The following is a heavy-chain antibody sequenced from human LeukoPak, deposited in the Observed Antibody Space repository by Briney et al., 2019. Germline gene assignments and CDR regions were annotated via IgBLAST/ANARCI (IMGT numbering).Heavy chain of an antibody. CDR1: GFTFSSYW. D-gene: IGHD6-19*01. CDR2: IKQDGSEK. CDR3: ARDSSGWYYYYDMDV. J-gene: IGHJ6*02. V-gene: IGHV3-7*01. Sequence: GGSLRLSCAASGFTFSSYWMSWVRQAPGKGLEWVANIKQDGSEKYYVDSVKGRFTISRDNAKNSLYLQMNSLRAEDTAVYYCARDSSGWYYYYDMDVWGQGTTVTVSS.